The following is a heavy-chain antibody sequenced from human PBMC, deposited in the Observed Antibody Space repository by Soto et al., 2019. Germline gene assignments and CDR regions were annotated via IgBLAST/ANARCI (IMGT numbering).Heavy chain of an antibody. V-gene: IGHV1-69*13. D-gene: IGHD5-12*01. CDR2: IIPIFGTA. CDR1: GGTFSSYA. J-gene: IGHJ3*02. CDR3: ARDKNSGYVFDI. Sequence: ASVKVSCKASGGTFSSYAISWVRQAPGQGLEWMGGIIPIFGTANYAQKFQGRVTITADESTSTAYMELSSLRSEDTAVYYCARDKNSGYVFDIWGQGTMVTVSS.